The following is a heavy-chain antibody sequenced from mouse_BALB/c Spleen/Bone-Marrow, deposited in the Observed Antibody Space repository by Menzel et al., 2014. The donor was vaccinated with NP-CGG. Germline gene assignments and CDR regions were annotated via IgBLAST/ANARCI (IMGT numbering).Heavy chain of an antibody. CDR3: TRARPGGFAY. V-gene: IGHV1S81*02. D-gene: IGHD4-1*01. CDR1: GYTFTNYY. CDR2: INPSNGGP. J-gene: IGHJ3*01. Sequence: VQVVESGAELVKPGASVKLSCKASGYTFTNYYMYWVKQRPGQGLEWIGEINPSNGGPNFNEKFKSKATLTVDKSSSTAYMQLSSLTSEDSAVYYCTRARPGGFAYWGQGTLVTVSA.